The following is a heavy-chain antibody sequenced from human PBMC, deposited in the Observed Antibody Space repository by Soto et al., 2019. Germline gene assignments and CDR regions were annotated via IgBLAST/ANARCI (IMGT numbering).Heavy chain of an antibody. CDR3: AREVDIGGPFDY. V-gene: IGHV3-53*02. CDR2: ISRAGTT. Sequence: EVQLVETGGDLIQPGGSLRVSCAASGFSVSSNYMSWVRQAPGKGLEWVSVISRAGTTYYADSMKGRFTISRDNSKNTLYLQMNSLRAEDTAVYYCAREVDIGGPFDYWGQGTLVTVSS. J-gene: IGHJ4*02. CDR1: GFSVSSNY. D-gene: IGHD3-16*01.